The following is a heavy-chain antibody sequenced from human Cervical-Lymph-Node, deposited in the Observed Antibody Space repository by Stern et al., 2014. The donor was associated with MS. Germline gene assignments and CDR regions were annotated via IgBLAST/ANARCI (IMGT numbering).Heavy chain of an antibody. D-gene: IGHD4-17*01. V-gene: IGHV3-48*01. CDR2: MSGSGESI. CDR3: ARGIYGDYQDH. Sequence: EVQLVESGGGLVQPGGSLRLSCSASGFTFPTYGMHWVRQAPGTGLEWISYMSGSGESIYYADSVKGRFTISRDNAKESLYLQMHSLRGEDTAVYYCARGIYGDYQDHWGQGTLVTVSS. J-gene: IGHJ4*02. CDR1: GFTFPTYG.